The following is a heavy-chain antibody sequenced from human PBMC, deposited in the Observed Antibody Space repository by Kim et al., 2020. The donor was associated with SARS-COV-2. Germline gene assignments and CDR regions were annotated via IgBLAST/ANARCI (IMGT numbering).Heavy chain of an antibody. CDR2: ISSRSTTI. CDR1: GFTFSIYS. Sequence: GGSLRLSCAASGFTFSIYSMNWVRQAPGKGLEWLSYISSRSTTIYYADSVKGRFTISRDNAKNSLYLQMNSLRAEDTAVYYCARDLGASSSWSDDAFDVWGQGTMVTVSS. CDR3: ARDLGASSSWSDDAFDV. J-gene: IGHJ3*01. V-gene: IGHV3-48*04. D-gene: IGHD6-13*01.